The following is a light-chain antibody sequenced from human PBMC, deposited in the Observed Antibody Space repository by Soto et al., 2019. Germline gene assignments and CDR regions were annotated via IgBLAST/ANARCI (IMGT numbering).Light chain of an antibody. Sequence: DIQITQSPSSLSASFGDRVTFTCRASQNVKRWLAWYQQKPGKAPSLLIYEASTLQNGVPSRFGGSGSETEFTLTINSLQPDDSATYYCQQYNRYSWTFGQGAKVDIK. J-gene: IGKJ1*01. CDR2: EAS. CDR3: QQYNRYSWT. CDR1: QNVKRW. V-gene: IGKV1-5*03.